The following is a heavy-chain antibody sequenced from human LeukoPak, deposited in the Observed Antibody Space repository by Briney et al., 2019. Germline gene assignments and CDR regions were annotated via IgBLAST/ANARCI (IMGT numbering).Heavy chain of an antibody. CDR2: TSYSGTT. CDR1: SGSISSGSYY. CDR3: AKGRPAAGQYYFDY. Sequence: SETLSLTRTVSSGSISSGSYYWSWIRQLSGKGLDWIGSTSYSGTTYYNPSLKSRVTISLDTSKNQFSLKLTSVTAADTAVYYCAKGRPAAGQYYFDYWGQGSLVTVSS. J-gene: IGHJ4*02. D-gene: IGHD6-13*01. V-gene: IGHV4-31*03.